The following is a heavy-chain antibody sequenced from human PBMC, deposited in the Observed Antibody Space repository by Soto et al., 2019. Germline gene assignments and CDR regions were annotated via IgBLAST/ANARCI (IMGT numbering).Heavy chain of an antibody. CDR1: GGAFSGYY. V-gene: IGHV4-34*01. Sequence: QVQLQQWDAGLLKPSETLSLTCAVYGGAFSGYYWSWIRQPPGKGLEWIGEINHSGSTNYNPSLKSRVTISVDTSKNQFSLKLSSVTAADTAVYYCARRRQRITILGVVISPQDAFDIWGQGTMVTVSS. D-gene: IGHD3-3*01. CDR2: INHSGST. CDR3: ARRRQRITILGVVISPQDAFDI. J-gene: IGHJ3*02.